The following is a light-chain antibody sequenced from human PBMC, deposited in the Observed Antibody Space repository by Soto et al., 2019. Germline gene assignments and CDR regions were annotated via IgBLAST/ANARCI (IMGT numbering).Light chain of an antibody. J-gene: IGKJ2*01. CDR2: WAS. CDR1: QNLLYRSNSKNY. Sequence: DIVMTQSPDSLAVSLGERATINCKSSQNLLYRSNSKNYLAWYQQKPGQPPKLLIYWASTRESGVPDRFSGIGSGTDFTLTISSMQAEDVAVYYCQQYYGITPNTFGQGTKLEIK. V-gene: IGKV4-1*01. CDR3: QQYYGITPNT.